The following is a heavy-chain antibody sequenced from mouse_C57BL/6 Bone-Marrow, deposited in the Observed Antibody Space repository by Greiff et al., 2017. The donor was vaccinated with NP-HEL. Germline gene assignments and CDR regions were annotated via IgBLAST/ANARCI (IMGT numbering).Heavy chain of an antibody. J-gene: IGHJ2*01. CDR2: IDPETGGT. D-gene: IGHD2-4*01. Sequence: QVQLQQSGAELVRPGASVTLSCKASGYTFTDYEMHWVKQTPVHGLEWIGAIDPETGGTAYNQKFKGKAILTAGKSSSAAYMELRSLTSEDSAVYYCTRNYDYEDYWGQGTTLTVSS. CDR3: TRNYDYEDY. CDR1: GYTFTDYE. V-gene: IGHV1-15*01.